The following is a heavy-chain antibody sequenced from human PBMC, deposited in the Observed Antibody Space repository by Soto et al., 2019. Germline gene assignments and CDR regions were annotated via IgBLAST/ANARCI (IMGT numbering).Heavy chain of an antibody. CDR2: IDQDGREK. CDR1: GFTFTKYW. Sequence: EVQLVQSGGGLVHPGGSLRLSCAASGFTFTKYWMSWIRQTPGKGLEWVANIDQDGREKYSVDSVMGRFATSRDNTRNSLHLQLNTLRGEDTAVYYCVGDGSGGWHFDYWGQGTRVTVSS. J-gene: IGHJ4*02. V-gene: IGHV3-7*01. CDR3: VGDGSGGWHFDY. D-gene: IGHD6-19*01.